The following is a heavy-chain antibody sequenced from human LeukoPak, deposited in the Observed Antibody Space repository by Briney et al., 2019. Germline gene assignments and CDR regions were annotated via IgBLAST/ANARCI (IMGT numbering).Heavy chain of an antibody. Sequence: GGSLRLSCAASGFTFSNYAMSWVRQAPGKGLEWGSAVSGRDTSTYYTGSVKGRFTISRDNSKNTLYLQMNSLSAEDTAIYYCAKWGDYDVLTGYYDSDYWGQGTLVTVSS. J-gene: IGHJ4*02. CDR3: AKWGDYDVLTGYYDSDY. CDR1: GFTFSNYA. CDR2: VSGRDTST. V-gene: IGHV3-23*01. D-gene: IGHD3-9*01.